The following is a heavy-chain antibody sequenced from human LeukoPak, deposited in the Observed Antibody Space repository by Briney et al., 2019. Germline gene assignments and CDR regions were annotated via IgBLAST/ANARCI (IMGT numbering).Heavy chain of an antibody. Sequence: SETLSLTCTVSGGSISSSSYYWAWIRQPPGEGLEWVGSIFYSGRTYYTPSLKSRVTISVDTFNNHFSLKLSSVTAADTAVYYCASVAAPGIYYYYYGLDVWGQGTTVTVSS. CDR1: GGSISSSSYY. CDR2: IFYSGRT. J-gene: IGHJ6*02. V-gene: IGHV4-39*02. CDR3: ASVAAPGIYYYYYGLDV. D-gene: IGHD6-13*01.